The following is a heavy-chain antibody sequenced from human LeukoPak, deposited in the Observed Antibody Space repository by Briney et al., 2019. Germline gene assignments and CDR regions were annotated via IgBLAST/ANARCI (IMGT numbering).Heavy chain of an antibody. D-gene: IGHD6-19*01. J-gene: IGHJ4*02. CDR1: GYTFTGYY. CDR2: INPNSGGT. Sequence: GASVKVSCKASGYTFTGYYMHWVRQAPGQGLEWMGWINPNSGGTNYAQKFQGRVTMTRDTSISTAYMELSRLRSDDTAVYYCARDPDKRGAVAGLVGWGQGTLVSVSS. CDR3: ARDPDKRGAVAGLVG. V-gene: IGHV1-2*02.